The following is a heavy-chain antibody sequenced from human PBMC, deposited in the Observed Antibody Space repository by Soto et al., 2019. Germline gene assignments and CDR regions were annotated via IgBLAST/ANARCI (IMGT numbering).Heavy chain of an antibody. V-gene: IGHV5-51*01. Sequence: GEALKISWKGSGYSFTNCWIGWVREMPGKGVEWVGIIYPGDSETRYSPSFQGQVAISADKLISTPYMQWSTLKAQDSAMYYCARAPPRADGYGSRNPHQALDYWGQGTLVTVSS. CDR3: ARAPPRADGYGSRNPHQALDY. CDR1: GYSFTNCW. D-gene: IGHD3-10*01. CDR2: IYPGDSET. J-gene: IGHJ4*02.